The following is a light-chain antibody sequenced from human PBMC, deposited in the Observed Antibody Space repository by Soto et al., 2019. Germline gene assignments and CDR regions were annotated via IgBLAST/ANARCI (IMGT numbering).Light chain of an antibody. J-gene: IGKJ5*01. CDR2: DAS. V-gene: IGKV3-11*01. CDR1: QSVSSY. Sequence: EIVLTQFPATLSLSPGERATLSCRASQSVSSYLAWYQQKPGQAPRLLIYDASNRATGIPARFSGSGSGTDTTLTISSLGPEAVDVSVYYWHRSRHRAITFGQGTRLEIK. CDR3: HRSRHRAIT.